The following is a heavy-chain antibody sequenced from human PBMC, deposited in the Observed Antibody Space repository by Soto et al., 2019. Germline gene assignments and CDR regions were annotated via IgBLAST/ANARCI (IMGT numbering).Heavy chain of an antibody. CDR2: ISYDGSNK. Sequence: GGSLRLSCAASGFTFSSYAMHWVRQAPGKGLEWVAVISYDGSNKYYADSVKGRFTISRDNSKNTLYLQMNSLRAEDTAVYYCARGPRRCDFWSGYPYWGQGTLVTVSS. D-gene: IGHD3-3*01. CDR3: ARGPRRCDFWSGYPY. V-gene: IGHV3-30-3*01. J-gene: IGHJ4*02. CDR1: GFTFSSYA.